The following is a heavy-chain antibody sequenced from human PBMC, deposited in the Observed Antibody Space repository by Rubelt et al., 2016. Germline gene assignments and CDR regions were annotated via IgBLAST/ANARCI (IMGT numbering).Heavy chain of an antibody. J-gene: IGHJ4*02. CDR3: ARLIYGDFHFDY. Sequence: QVQLQESGPGLVKPSETLSLTCTVSGGSISSYYWSWIRQPPGKGLEWIGYIYYSGSTNYNPSLKSRVTISVDTSKNPFSLKLSSVTAADTAVYYCARLIYGDFHFDYWGQGTLVTVSS. V-gene: IGHV4-59*08. CDR2: IYYSGST. D-gene: IGHD4-17*01. CDR1: GGSISSYY.